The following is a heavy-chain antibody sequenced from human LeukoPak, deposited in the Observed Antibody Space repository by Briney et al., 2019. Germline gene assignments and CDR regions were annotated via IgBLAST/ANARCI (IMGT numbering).Heavy chain of an antibody. CDR2: IYYSGNT. Sequence: SETLSLTCTVSGGSISSTSQYWGWIRQPPGKGLEWIGSIYYSGNTYYNASLKSQVSISIDTSKNQFSLRLTSVTAADTAVYYCARQTGSGLFILPGGQGTLVTVSS. D-gene: IGHD3/OR15-3a*01. V-gene: IGHV4-39*01. J-gene: IGHJ4*02. CDR3: ARQTGSGLFILP. CDR1: GGSISSTSQY.